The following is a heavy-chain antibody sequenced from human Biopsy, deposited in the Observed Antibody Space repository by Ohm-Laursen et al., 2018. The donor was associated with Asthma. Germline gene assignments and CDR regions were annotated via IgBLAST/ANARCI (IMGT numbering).Heavy chain of an antibody. D-gene: IGHD3-10*01. CDR1: GHTFNSAG. Sequence: ASVKVSCTTSGHTFNSAGITWARQAPGQGLEWMGWISVYNGNTKVAQKLQDRVTMITDTSTSTAYMELRSLRSDDTAVYFCARAVDYSHYYGIDVWGQGTTVTVS. CDR2: ISVYNGNT. CDR3: ARAVDYSHYYGIDV. V-gene: IGHV1-18*01. J-gene: IGHJ6*02.